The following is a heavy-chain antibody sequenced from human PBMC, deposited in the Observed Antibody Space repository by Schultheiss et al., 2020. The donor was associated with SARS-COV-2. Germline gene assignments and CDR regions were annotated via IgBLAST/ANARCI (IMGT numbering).Heavy chain of an antibody. CDR1: GYSISSGYY. Sequence: SQTLSLTCAVSGYSISSGYYWGWIRQPPGKGLEWIGSIYHSGSTYYNPSLKSRVTISVDTSKNQFSLKLSSVTAADTAVYYCARAGWGSGWYYFDYWGQGTLVTVSS. D-gene: IGHD6-19*01. J-gene: IGHJ4*02. V-gene: IGHV4-38-2*01. CDR3: ARAGWGSGWYYFDY. CDR2: IYHSGST.